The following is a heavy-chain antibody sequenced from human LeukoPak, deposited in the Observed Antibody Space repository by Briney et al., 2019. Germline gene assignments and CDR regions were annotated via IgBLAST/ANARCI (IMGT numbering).Heavy chain of an antibody. CDR3: ARGRYLTTLGGAAAGFLDY. CDR1: GGSFSGYY. CDR2: INHSGST. J-gene: IGHJ4*02. V-gene: IGHV4-34*01. D-gene: IGHD6-13*01. Sequence: SETLSLTCGVYGGSFSGYYWNWIRQSPGKGLEWIGEINHSGSTNYNPSLKSRVTMSVDTSQKQFSLRLTSVRAADTAVYYCARGRYLTTLGGAAAGFLDYWGQGTVVTVSS.